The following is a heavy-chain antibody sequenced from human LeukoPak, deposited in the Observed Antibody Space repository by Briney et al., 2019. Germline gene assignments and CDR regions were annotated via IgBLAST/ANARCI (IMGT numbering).Heavy chain of an antibody. Sequence: GGSLRLSCAASGFTFSNAWMSWVRQAPGKGLEWVGRIKSKTDGGTTDYAAPVKGRFTISRDDSKNTLYLQMNSLKTEDTAVYYCTTSYDSSGYYYAVDAFDIWGQGTMVTVSS. CDR2: IKSKTDGGTT. CDR3: TTSYDSSGYYYAVDAFDI. V-gene: IGHV3-15*01. D-gene: IGHD3-22*01. CDR1: GFTFSNAW. J-gene: IGHJ3*02.